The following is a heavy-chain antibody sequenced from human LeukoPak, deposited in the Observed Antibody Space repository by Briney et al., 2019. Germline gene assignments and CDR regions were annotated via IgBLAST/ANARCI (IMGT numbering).Heavy chain of an antibody. CDR1: GYTFTSYD. J-gene: IGHJ6*03. Sequence: ASVKVSCKASGYTFTSYDINWVRQATGQGLELMGWMNPNSGNTGYAQKFQGRVTITRNTSISTAYMELSSLRSEDTAVYYCARGSYDPGYYYYYMDVWGKGTTVTVSS. D-gene: IGHD3-22*01. V-gene: IGHV1-8*03. CDR3: ARGSYDPGYYYYYMDV. CDR2: MNPNSGNT.